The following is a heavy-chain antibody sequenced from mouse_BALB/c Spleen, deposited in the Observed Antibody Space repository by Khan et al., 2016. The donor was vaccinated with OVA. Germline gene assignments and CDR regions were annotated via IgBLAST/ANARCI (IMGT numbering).Heavy chain of an antibody. J-gene: IGHJ2*01. CDR1: GFTFSSYG. D-gene: IGHD1-1*01. CDR3: VTSYFYGYYFDY. V-gene: IGHV5-17*02. Sequence: EVELVESGGGLVQPGGSRKLSCAASGFTFSSYGMHWVRQAPEKGLEWIAYISGDSNTIYYADTVKGRFTISRDNPKNTLFLQMTSLMSEDTARYYRVTSYFYGYYFDYWGPGTPLTVSS. CDR2: ISGDSNTI.